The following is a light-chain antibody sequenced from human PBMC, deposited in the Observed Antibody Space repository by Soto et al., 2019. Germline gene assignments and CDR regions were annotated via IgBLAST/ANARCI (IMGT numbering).Light chain of an antibody. V-gene: IGLV2-8*01. CDR3: TSYAGTHYV. J-gene: IGLJ1*01. CDR1: SSNVGGYNY. Sequence: QSVLTQPPSASGSPGQSVTISCTGTSSNVGGYNYVSWYQQHPDKAPKLMISEVSQRPSGVPDRFSGSKSGNTASLTVSGLQAEDEADYYCTSYAGTHYVFGTGTKLTVL. CDR2: EVS.